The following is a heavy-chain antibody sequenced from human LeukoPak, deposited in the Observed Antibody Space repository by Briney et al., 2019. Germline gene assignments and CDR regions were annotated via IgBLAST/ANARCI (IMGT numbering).Heavy chain of an antibody. J-gene: IGHJ5*02. Sequence: PGRSLRLSCAASRFTFDDYAMRWVRQAPGKGLEWVSGISWDSGSIAYADSVKGRFTISRDNAKNSLYLQMNSLRAEDTAVYYCARTQNYYGSGSEPWFDPWGQGTLVTVSS. V-gene: IGHV3-9*01. D-gene: IGHD3-10*01. CDR2: ISWDSGSI. CDR1: RFTFDDYA. CDR3: ARTQNYYGSGSEPWFDP.